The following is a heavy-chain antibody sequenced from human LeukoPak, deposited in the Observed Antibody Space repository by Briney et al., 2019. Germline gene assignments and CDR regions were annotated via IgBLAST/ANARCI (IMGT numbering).Heavy chain of an antibody. D-gene: IGHD4-17*01. CDR3: ARGWGDYNEPVVY. J-gene: IGHJ4*02. V-gene: IGHV1-8*03. CDR2: MNPNSGNT. Sequence: ASVKVSCKASGYTFTSYDINWVRQATGQGLEWVGWMNPNSGNTGYAQKFQGRVTITRNTSISTAYMELSSLRFEDTAVYYCARGWGDYNEPVVYWGQGTLVTVSS. CDR1: GYTFTSYD.